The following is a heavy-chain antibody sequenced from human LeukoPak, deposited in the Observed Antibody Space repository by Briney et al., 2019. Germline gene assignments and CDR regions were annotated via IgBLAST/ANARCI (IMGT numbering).Heavy chain of an antibody. J-gene: IGHJ2*01. CDR2: IYYTGNI. CDR3: ARVYYSNSYDYWYFDL. CDR1: GGSISSSSYY. D-gene: IGHD6-13*01. Sequence: SETLSLTCTVSGGSISSSSYYWGWIRQPPGKGLEWIGNIYYTGNIYYNPSLNSRVTVSVDTSKNQFSLQLESMTVADTAVYYCARVYYSNSYDYWYFDLWGRGTLVTVSS. V-gene: IGHV4-39*07.